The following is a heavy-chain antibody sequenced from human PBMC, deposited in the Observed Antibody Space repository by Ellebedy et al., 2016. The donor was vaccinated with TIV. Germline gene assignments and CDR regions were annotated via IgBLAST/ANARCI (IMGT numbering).Heavy chain of an antibody. V-gene: IGHV1-46*03. J-gene: IGHJ4*02. CDR2: ST. Sequence: STRYAQKFQGRVTMTRDTSTSTVYMELSSLRSEDTAVYYCAISPNQYFFDYWGQGTLVTVSS. CDR3: AISPNQYFFDY.